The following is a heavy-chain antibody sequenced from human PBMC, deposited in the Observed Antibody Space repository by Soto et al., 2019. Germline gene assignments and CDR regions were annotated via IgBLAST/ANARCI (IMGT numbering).Heavy chain of an antibody. CDR3: AKSMLRHSFDI. Sequence: QMQLQGSGPRLVKPSETLSLPCTVSGGSLTSDNHYWTWLRQSPGKGLEWIGYIFYSGLTNYNPSLKSRVTISRETSKNQFSLRLTSATAADTAVYYCAKSMLRHSFDIWDQGTLVVVSS. D-gene: IGHD2-15*01. CDR2: IFYSGLT. V-gene: IGHV4-61*01. J-gene: IGHJ3*02. CDR1: GGSLTSDNHY.